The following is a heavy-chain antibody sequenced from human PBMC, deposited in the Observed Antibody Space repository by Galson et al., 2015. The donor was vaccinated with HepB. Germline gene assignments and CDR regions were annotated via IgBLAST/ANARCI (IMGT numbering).Heavy chain of an antibody. J-gene: IGHJ5*02. CDR2: IKSKTDGGTT. CDR1: GVTFSDYH. Sequence: SLRLSCAASGVTFSDYHMSWIRQAPGKGLEWVGRIKSKTDGGTTDYAAPVKGRFTISRDDSKNTLYLQMNSLKTEDTAVYYCTKDRFDSLNWFDPWGQGTLVTVSS. V-gene: IGHV3-15*01. CDR3: TKDRFDSLNWFDP. D-gene: IGHD3-9*01.